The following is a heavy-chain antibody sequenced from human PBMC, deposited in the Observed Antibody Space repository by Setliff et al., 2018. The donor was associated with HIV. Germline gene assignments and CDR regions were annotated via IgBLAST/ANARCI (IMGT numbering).Heavy chain of an antibody. CDR2: IYSGDGT. J-gene: IGHJ4*02. CDR3: ARGSRGESGSATKCDY. Sequence: GGSLRLSCAASGFTVSSNYMSWVRQAPGKGLEWVSVIYSGDGTYYADSVKGRFNVSRDTRTNMLYLEMNSLRVGDTAVYYCARGSRGESGSATKCDYWGQGTLVTVSS. CDR1: GFTVSSNY. V-gene: IGHV3-53*01. D-gene: IGHD2-2*01.